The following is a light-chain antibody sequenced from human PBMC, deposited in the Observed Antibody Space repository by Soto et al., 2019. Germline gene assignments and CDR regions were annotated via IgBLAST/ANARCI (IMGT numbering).Light chain of an antibody. CDR2: EVN. Sequence: QSALTQPASVSGSPGQSITISCTGSSSDVGSYDSVSWYQQYPGKAPKLVIYEVNKRPSGVSNRFSGSKSGNTASLTISGLVGEDEADYYCCSFAGTPYVFGSGTKLTVL. CDR1: SSDVGSYDS. CDR3: CSFAGTPYV. J-gene: IGLJ1*01. V-gene: IGLV2-23*02.